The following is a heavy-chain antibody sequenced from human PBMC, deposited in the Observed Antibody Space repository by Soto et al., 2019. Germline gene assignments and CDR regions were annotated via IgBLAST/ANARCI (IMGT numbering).Heavy chain of an antibody. Sequence: QVQLVQSGAEVKKPGASVKVSCKASGYTFTSYGISWVRQAPGQGLEWMGWISAYNGNTNYAQKLQGRVTMTTDTSTSTAYMELRSLRSDDTDVYYCARQRVGVLWFGESPPNSYYGMDVWGQGTTVTVSS. V-gene: IGHV1-18*04. CDR2: ISAYNGNT. D-gene: IGHD3-10*01. CDR1: GYTFTSYG. J-gene: IGHJ6*02. CDR3: ARQRVGVLWFGESPPNSYYGMDV.